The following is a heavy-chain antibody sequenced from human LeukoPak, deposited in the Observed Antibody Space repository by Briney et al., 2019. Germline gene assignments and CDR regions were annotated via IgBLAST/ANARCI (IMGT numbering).Heavy chain of an antibody. CDR3: AKDRLSLPPHLLNYFDY. CDR2: ISGSGGST. Sequence: PGGSLRLSCAASGFTFSSYAMSWVRQAPGKGLEWVSAISGSGGSTYYADSVKGRFTISRDNSKNTLYLQMNSLRAEDTAVYYCAKDRLSLPPHLLNYFDYWGQGTLVTVSS. J-gene: IGHJ4*02. D-gene: IGHD2-15*01. CDR1: GFTFSSYA. V-gene: IGHV3-23*01.